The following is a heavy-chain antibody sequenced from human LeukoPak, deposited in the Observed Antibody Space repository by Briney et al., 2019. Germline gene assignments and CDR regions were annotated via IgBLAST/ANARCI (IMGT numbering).Heavy chain of an antibody. Sequence: SETLSLTCTVSGGSISSSSYYWGWIRQPPGKGLEWIGSIYYSGSTYYNPSLKSRVTISVDTSKNQFSLKLSSVTAADTAVYYCARGQPVYCSSTSCRYFDYWGQGTLVTVFS. CDR3: ARGQPVYCSSTSCRYFDY. CDR1: GGSISSSSYY. CDR2: IYYSGST. J-gene: IGHJ4*02. V-gene: IGHV4-39*01. D-gene: IGHD2-2*01.